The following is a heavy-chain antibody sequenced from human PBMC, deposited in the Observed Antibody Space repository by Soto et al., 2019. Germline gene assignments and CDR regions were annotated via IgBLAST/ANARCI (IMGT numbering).Heavy chain of an antibody. CDR2: IDWDDDK. Sequence: SGPTLVNPTRTLTLTCTFSGFSLSTSGMCVSWIRQHPGKALEWLALIDWDDDKYYSTSLKNRLTISKDTSKNQVVLTMTNMDPVDTATYYCARNYYDSGGYYLEGYYYGMDVWGQGTTVTVSS. D-gene: IGHD3-22*01. CDR1: GFSLSTSGMC. V-gene: IGHV2-70*01. CDR3: ARNYYDSGGYYLEGYYYGMDV. J-gene: IGHJ6*02.